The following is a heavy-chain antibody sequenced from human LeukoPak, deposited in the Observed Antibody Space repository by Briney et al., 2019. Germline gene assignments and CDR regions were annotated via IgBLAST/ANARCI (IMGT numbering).Heavy chain of an antibody. Sequence: ASVKVSCKAPGYSFSSYYMHWVRQAPGQGLEWMGIINPSGGSTTYAQKFRDRVTMTRDTSTTTVYMELSSLKSEDTAVYYCARWTGTTGLDYWGQGTLVTVSS. J-gene: IGHJ4*02. CDR1: GYSFSSYY. V-gene: IGHV1-46*01. CDR3: ARWTGTTGLDY. D-gene: IGHD1-1*01. CDR2: INPSGGST.